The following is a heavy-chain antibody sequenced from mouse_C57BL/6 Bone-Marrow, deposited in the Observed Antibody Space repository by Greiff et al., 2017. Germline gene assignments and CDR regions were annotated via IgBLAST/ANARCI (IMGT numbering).Heavy chain of an antibody. V-gene: IGHV1-87*01. CDR2: GQGLAWIG. Sequence: VKLMESGPKLARPWASVKISCQAFYTFSRRVHFAIRDTNYWMQWVKQRPGQGLAWIGAIYPGNGDTSYNQEFKGKATLTADKSSSTAYMQLSSLTSEDSAVYYCAFTTVVATRGPWFAYWGQGTLVTVSA. J-gene: IGHJ3*01. CDR1: YTFSRRVH. CDR3: SEDSAVYYCAFTTVVATRGPWFAY. D-gene: IGHD1-1*01.